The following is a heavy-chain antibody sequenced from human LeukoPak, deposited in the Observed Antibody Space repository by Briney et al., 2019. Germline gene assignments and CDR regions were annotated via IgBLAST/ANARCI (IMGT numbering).Heavy chain of an antibody. CDR1: GYTFTGYY. Sequence: GASVKVSCKASGYTFTGYYMHWVRQAPGQGLEWMGWINPNSGGTNYAQKFQGRVTMTRDTSISTAYMELSRLRSDDTAVYYCARSLRYYGSGSYYSYYYYYMDVWGKGTTVTISS. CDR2: INPNSGGT. V-gene: IGHV1-2*02. D-gene: IGHD3-10*01. J-gene: IGHJ6*03. CDR3: ARSLRYYGSGSYYSYYYYYMDV.